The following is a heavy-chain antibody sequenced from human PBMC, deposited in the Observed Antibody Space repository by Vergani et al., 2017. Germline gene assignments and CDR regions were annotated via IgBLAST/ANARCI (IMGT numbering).Heavy chain of an antibody. CDR3: ARSPRQYQLPWGWCDT. V-gene: IGHV3-11*04. D-gene: IGHD2-2*01. Sequence: QVQLVESGGGFVKPGGSLRLSCGASGFTLSDYYINWIRQAPGKGLEWISYISDSGTTIYYADSVKGRFTISRDNAKNSLYLQMNSLRPEDTAVYYCARSPRQYQLPWGWCDTWGQGTLVTVSS. J-gene: IGHJ5*02. CDR2: ISDSGTTI. CDR1: GFTLSDYY.